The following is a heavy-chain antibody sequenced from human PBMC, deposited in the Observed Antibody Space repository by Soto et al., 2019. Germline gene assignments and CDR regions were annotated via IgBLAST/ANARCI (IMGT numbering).Heavy chain of an antibody. CDR1: GGTFSSYA. Sequence: ASVKVSCKASGGTFSSYAISWVRQAPGQGLEWMGGIIPIFGTANYAQKFQGRVTITADESTSTAYMELSSLRSEDTAVYYCARGPDSSGSLGYWGQGTLVTVSS. V-gene: IGHV1-69*13. D-gene: IGHD3-22*01. J-gene: IGHJ4*02. CDR3: ARGPDSSGSLGY. CDR2: IIPIFGTA.